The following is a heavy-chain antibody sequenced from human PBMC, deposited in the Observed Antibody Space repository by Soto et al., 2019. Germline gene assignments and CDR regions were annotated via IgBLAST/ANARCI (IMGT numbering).Heavy chain of an antibody. CDR2: IYYSGST. D-gene: IGHD3-10*01. V-gene: IGHV4-39*01. Sequence: PSGSMSLTCAVCGGSVWSYVYDGGWIHKPPGKWLERIGSIYYSGSTSYNPSLKSRVTMSVDTSKKQLSLSLSSVSAADTAVYYCAHITYGSRSQTPSLEYWGQGTLVTVSS. CDR3: AHITYGSRSQTPSLEY. J-gene: IGHJ4*02. CDR1: GGSVWSYVYD.